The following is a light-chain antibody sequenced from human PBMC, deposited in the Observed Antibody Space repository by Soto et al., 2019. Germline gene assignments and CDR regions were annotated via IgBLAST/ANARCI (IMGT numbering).Light chain of an antibody. V-gene: IGLV1-51*01. CDR1: SSNIGNNY. CDR2: DNN. J-gene: IGLJ2*01. CDR3: GTWDSSLSVVV. Sequence: QSVLTQPPSVSAAPGQKVTISCSGSSSNIGNNYVSWYQQPPGTAPKLLIYDNNKRPSGIPDRFSGSKSGTSATLCITGLQAGDEADYYCGTWDSSLSVVVFGGGTKLTVL.